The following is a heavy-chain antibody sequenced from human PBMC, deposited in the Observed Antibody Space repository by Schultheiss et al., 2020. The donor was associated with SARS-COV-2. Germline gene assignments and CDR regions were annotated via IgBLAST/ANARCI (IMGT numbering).Heavy chain of an antibody. CDR1: GFTFSSYG. J-gene: IGHJ4*02. CDR3: AKPRYYDSSAPGG. CDR2: ISGSGGST. Sequence: GGSLRLSCAASGFTFSSYGMHWVRQAPGKGLEWVSAISGSGGSTYYADSVKGRFTISRDNSKNTLYLQMNSLRVEDTAVYYCAKPRYYDSSAPGGWGQGTLVTVSS. V-gene: IGHV3-23*01. D-gene: IGHD3-22*01.